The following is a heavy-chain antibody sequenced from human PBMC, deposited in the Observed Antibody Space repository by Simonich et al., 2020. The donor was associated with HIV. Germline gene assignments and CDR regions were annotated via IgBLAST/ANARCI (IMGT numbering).Heavy chain of an antibody. Sequence: EVQLVESGGGLVQPGRSLRLSCAASGFTFDDYAMHWVRQAPGKGLEVVSGISWSSGSIGYADSVKGRFTISRDNAKNSLYLQMNSLRAEDMALYYCAKDRYSSSSGSFDYWGQGTLVTVSS. CDR3: AKDRYSSSSGSFDY. J-gene: IGHJ4*02. V-gene: IGHV3-9*03. CDR1: GFTFDDYA. CDR2: ISWSSGSI. D-gene: IGHD6-6*01.